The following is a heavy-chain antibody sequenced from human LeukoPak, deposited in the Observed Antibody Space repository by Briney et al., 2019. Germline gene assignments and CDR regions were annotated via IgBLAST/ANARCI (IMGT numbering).Heavy chain of an antibody. Sequence: SETLSLTCTVSGGSISSSSYYWGWIRQPPGKGLEWIGSIYYSGSTYYNPSLKSRVTISVDTSKNQFSLKLSSVTAADMAVYYCARGKSFDYWGQGTLVTVSS. J-gene: IGHJ4*02. CDR1: GGSISSSSYY. CDR3: ARGKSFDY. CDR2: IYYSGST. V-gene: IGHV4-39*07.